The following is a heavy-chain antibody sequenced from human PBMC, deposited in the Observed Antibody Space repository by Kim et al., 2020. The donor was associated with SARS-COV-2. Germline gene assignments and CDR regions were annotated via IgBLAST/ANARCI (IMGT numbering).Heavy chain of an antibody. CDR3: ARDSGSLGGSGPDY. D-gene: IGHD3-10*01. J-gene: IGHJ4*02. Sequence: GGSLRLSCAASGFTFSSYGMHWVRQAPGKGLEWVAVISYDGSNKYYADSVKGRFTISRDNSKNTLYLQMNSLRAEDTAVYYCARDSGSLGGSGPDYWGQGTLVTVSS. V-gene: IGHV3-33*05. CDR1: GFTFSSYG. CDR2: ISYDGSNK.